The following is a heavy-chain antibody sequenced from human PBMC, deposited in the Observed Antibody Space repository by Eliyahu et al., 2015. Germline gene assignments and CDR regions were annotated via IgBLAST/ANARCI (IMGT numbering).Heavy chain of an antibody. CDR2: IYPGDSDT. CDR1: GYSFTSYX. J-gene: IGHJ3*02. V-gene: IGHV5-51*01. CDR3: ARRGFYYGSGFGGAFDI. D-gene: IGHD3-10*01. Sequence: EVQLVQSXAEXKKPGESRKISCKGSGYSFTSYXXGWVRQMPGKGLEWMGIIYPGDSDTRYXPSFQGQVTISADKSISTAYLQWSSLKASDTAMYYCARRGFYYGSGFGGAFDIWGQGTMVTVSS.